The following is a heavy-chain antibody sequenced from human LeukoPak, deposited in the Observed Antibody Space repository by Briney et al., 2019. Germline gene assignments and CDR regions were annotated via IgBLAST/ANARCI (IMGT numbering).Heavy chain of an antibody. CDR3: ASDRDYGVASGPFDY. CDR1: GYTFTSHA. CDR2: INIHNGDT. D-gene: IGHD4/OR15-4a*01. V-gene: IGHV1-3*04. J-gene: IGHJ4*02. Sequence: ASVKVSCKASGYTFTSHAIHWVRQAPGQRLEWMGWINIHNGDTKYSQELQGRITITRDTAASTAYMDLSSLRFQDTAVYYCASDRDYGVASGPFDYWGQGTLATVSS.